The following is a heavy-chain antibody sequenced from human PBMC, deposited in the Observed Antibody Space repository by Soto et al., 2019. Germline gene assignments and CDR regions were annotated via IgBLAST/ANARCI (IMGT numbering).Heavy chain of an antibody. Sequence: EVRLVESGGDLVKSGGSLRLSCVGSGFLFRNYEMNWVRQAPGKGLEWLAHISTTGGHVSEADSVKGRFTISRDNTKHTLYLQMHCLRTEDTGVYYCVSQPHWARPFESWGQGTLGNVAS. V-gene: IGHV3-48*03. CDR1: GFLFRNYE. CDR3: VSQPHWARPFES. CDR2: ISTTGGHV. J-gene: IGHJ4*02. D-gene: IGHD7-27*01.